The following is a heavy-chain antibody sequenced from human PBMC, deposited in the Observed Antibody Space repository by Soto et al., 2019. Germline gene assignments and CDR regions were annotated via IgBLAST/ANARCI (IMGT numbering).Heavy chain of an antibody. Sequence: SETLSLTCSFSGDSVTSHYLTWIRQSPEKGLEWIGYMHYTGSSHYNPSLKSRVTISVDTSKNQFSLKLTSVTAADTAIYYCARAQYEWNHGFMTGRLDPWGPGTLVTVSS. D-gene: IGHD1-20*01. CDR2: MHYTGSS. CDR3: ARAQYEWNHGFMTGRLDP. CDR1: GDSVTSHY. J-gene: IGHJ5*02. V-gene: IGHV4-59*08.